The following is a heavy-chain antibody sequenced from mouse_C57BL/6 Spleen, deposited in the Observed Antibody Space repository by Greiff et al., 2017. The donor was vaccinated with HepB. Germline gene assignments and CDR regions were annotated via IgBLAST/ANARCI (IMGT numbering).Heavy chain of an antibody. D-gene: IGHD1-1*01. CDR1: GYTFTSYW. CDR2: IYPGSGST. V-gene: IGHV1-55*01. Sequence: QVQLQQSGAELVRPGASVKMSCKASGYTFTSYWITWVKQRPGQGLEWIGDIYPGSGSTNYNEKFKSKATQTVDTSSSTAYMQLSSLTSEDSAVYYCASGPHYGSSGFAYWGQGTLVTVSA. CDR3: ASGPHYGSSGFAY. J-gene: IGHJ3*01.